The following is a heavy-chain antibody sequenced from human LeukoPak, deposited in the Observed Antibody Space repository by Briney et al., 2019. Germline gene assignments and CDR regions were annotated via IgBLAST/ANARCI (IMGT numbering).Heavy chain of an antibody. D-gene: IGHD6-13*01. J-gene: IGHJ4*02. CDR3: ARAQPPSSIAAAYPDY. Sequence: GRSLRLSCAASGFSFSTYGMHWVRQAPGKWLEWKAGISHDGRDKYYGDSVKGRLTISRDNSKNTVYLEMNSLRPEDTALYYCARAQPPSSIAAAYPDYWGRGTLVTVSS. CDR1: GFSFSTYG. V-gene: IGHV3-30*03. CDR2: ISHDGRDK.